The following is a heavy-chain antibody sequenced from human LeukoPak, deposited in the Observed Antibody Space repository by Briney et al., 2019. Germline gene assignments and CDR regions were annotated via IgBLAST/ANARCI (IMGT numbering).Heavy chain of an antibody. CDR2: IYYSGST. D-gene: IGHD6-13*01. Sequence: SETLSLTCTVYGGSLSSYYWSWIRQPPGKGLEWIGYIYYSGSTNYNPSLKSRVTISVDTSKNQFSLKLSSVTAADTAVYYCARVSPYSSSWYWFDPWGQGTLVTVSS. CDR3: ARVSPYSSSWYWFDP. CDR1: GGSLSSYY. V-gene: IGHV4-59*01. J-gene: IGHJ5*02.